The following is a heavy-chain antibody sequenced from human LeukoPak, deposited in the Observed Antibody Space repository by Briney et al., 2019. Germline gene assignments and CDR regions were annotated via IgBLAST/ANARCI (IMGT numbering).Heavy chain of an antibody. J-gene: IGHJ4*02. V-gene: IGHV4-39*07. CDR2: IYYSGST. Sequence: PSETLSLTCTVSGGSISSSSYYWGWLRQPPGKGLEWIGSIYYSGSTYYNPSLKSRVTISVDTSKNQFSLKLSSVTAADTAVYYCARVLGSSPTFDYWGQGTLVTVSS. CDR3: ARVLGSSPTFDY. D-gene: IGHD6-6*01. CDR1: GGSISSSSYY.